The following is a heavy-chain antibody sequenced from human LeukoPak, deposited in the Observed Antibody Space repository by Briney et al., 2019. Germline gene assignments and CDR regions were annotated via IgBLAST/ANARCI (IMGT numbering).Heavy chain of an antibody. CDR2: ISSSSSYI. D-gene: IGHD1-26*01. CDR3: ARANTASLPWEDYYYGMDV. CDR1: GFTFSSYS. V-gene: IGHV3-21*01. Sequence: PGGSLRLSCAASGFTFSSYSMNWVRQAPGKGLEWVSSISSSSSYIYYADSVKGRFTISRDNAKNSLYLQMYSLRAEDTAVYYCARANTASLPWEDYYYGMDVWGQGTTVTVSS. J-gene: IGHJ6*02.